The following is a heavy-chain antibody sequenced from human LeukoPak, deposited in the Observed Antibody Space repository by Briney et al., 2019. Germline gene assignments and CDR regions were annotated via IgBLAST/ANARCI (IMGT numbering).Heavy chain of an antibody. CDR1: GYTFINYW. J-gene: IGHJ4*02. CDR2: IYPGDSDT. CDR3: ASGGYGTFDS. D-gene: IGHD5-12*01. Sequence: GESLKISCQGSGYTFINYWIGWVRQMPGKGLEWMGIIYPGDSDTRYSPSFHGQVIISADKSISTAYLQWDSLKASDTAMYYCASGGYGTFDSWGQGTLVTVSS. V-gene: IGHV5-51*01.